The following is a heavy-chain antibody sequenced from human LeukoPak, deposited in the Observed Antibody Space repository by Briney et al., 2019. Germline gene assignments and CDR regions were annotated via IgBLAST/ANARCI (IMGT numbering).Heavy chain of an antibody. CDR1: GFTFSSYW. V-gene: IGHV3-7*03. CDR3: ARGGGLDV. D-gene: IGHD3-16*01. Sequence: GGSLRLSCAASGFTFSSYWMNWARHAPGKGLEWLASINQNGNVNYYVDSVKGRFTISRDNAKNSLYLQMSNLRAEDTAVYFCARGGGLDVWGQGATVTVSS. CDR2: INQNGNVN. J-gene: IGHJ6*01.